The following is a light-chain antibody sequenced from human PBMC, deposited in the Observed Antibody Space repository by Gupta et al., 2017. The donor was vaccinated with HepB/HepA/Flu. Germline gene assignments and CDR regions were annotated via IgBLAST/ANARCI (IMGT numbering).Light chain of an antibody. CDR1: QSLVYSIGTTY. CDR3: MQGIHWPRT. V-gene: IGKV2-30*01. J-gene: IGKJ1*01. CDR2: KVS. Sequence: VVLTPHPLSLPVSPGQQASTFSWPSQSLVYSIGTTYLTWFQQKAGQSPKLLIYKVSNRDSGVPDRFSGSGSGTDFTLNISRVEAEDFGVYYCMQGIHWPRTFGQGTKVEIK.